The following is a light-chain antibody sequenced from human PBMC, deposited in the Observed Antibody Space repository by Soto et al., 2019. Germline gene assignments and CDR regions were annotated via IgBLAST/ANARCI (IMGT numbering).Light chain of an antibody. J-gene: IGKJ1*01. CDR2: KAS. CDR1: QSISSW. V-gene: IGKV1-5*03. CDR3: QQYNSYSWT. Sequence: DIQLTQSPSLLSASIGDRVTITCRASQSISSWLAWYQQKPGKAPKLLIYKASSLESGVPSRFSGSGSGTEFTLTISSLQPDDFATYYCQQYNSYSWTFGQGTKV.